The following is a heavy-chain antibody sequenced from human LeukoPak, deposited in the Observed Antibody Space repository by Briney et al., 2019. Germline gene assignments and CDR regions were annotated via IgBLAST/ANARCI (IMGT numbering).Heavy chain of an antibody. V-gene: IGHV3-64*02. CDR3: ARVSGWYWFDN. Sequence: GGSLRLSCAASGFTFGTYATHWVRQAPGKGLEYVSAISSNGRITYYADSVKGRFTISRDNSKNILYLQMGSLRTEDTAVYYCARVSGWYWFDNWGQGTLVTVSS. D-gene: IGHD6-19*01. J-gene: IGHJ4*02. CDR2: ISSNGRIT. CDR1: GFTFGTYA.